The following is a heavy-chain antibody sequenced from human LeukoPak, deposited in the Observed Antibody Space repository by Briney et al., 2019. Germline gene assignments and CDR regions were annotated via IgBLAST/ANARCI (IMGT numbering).Heavy chain of an antibody. V-gene: IGHV4-4*07. J-gene: IGHJ5*02. Sequence: SETLSLTCTVSGGSISSYYWSWIRQPAGKALEWIGRIYVTGSTTYNPSLESRVTMSLDTSKNHFSLKLRSVTAADTAVYYCARDMVRGVISGVGWFDPWGQGTLVTVSS. D-gene: IGHD3-10*01. CDR2: IYVTGST. CDR3: ARDMVRGVISGVGWFDP. CDR1: GGSISSYY.